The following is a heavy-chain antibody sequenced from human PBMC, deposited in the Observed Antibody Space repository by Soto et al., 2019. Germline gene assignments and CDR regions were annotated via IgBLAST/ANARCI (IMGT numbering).Heavy chain of an antibody. V-gene: IGHV3-33*01. CDR1: GFTFSSYG. D-gene: IGHD2-2*02. Sequence: HPGGSLRLSCAASGFTFSSYGMHWVRQAPGKGLEWVAVIWYDGSNKYYADSVKGRFTISRDNSKNTLYLQMNSLRAEDTAVYYCARESGVPAAILYYYYGMDVWGQETTVTVSS. CDR3: ARESGVPAAILYYYYGMDV. J-gene: IGHJ6*02. CDR2: IWYDGSNK.